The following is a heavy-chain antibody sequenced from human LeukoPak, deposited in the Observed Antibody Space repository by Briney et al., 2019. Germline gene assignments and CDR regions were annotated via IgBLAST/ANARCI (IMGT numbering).Heavy chain of an antibody. D-gene: IGHD5-12*01. J-gene: IGHJ6*03. V-gene: IGHV1-69*05. CDR1: GGTFSSYA. CDR3: ARGNESGGYDPYYYYYMDV. CDR2: IIPIFGTA. Sequence: ASVKVSCKASGGTFSSYAISWVRQAPGQGLEWMGRIIPIFGTANYAQKFRGRVTITTDESTSTAYMELSSLRSEDTAVYYCARGNESGGYDPYYYYYMDVWGKGTTVTVTS.